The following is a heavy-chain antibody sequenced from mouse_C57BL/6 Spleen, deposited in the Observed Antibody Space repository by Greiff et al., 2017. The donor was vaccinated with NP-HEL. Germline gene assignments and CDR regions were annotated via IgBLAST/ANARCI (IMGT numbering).Heavy chain of an antibody. CDR1: GYAFSSSW. Sequence: QVQLQQSGPELVKPGASVKISCKASGYAFSSSWMNWVKQRPGKGLEWIGRIYPGDGDTNYNGKFKGKATLTADKSSSTAYMQLSSLTSEDSAVYFCARSFITTVNWGQGTTLTVSS. D-gene: IGHD1-1*01. CDR2: IYPGDGDT. V-gene: IGHV1-82*01. CDR3: ARSFITTVN. J-gene: IGHJ2*01.